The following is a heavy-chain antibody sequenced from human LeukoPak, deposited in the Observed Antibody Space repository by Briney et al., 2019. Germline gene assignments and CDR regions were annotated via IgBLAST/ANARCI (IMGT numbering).Heavy chain of an antibody. CDR1: GFTFDDYG. J-gene: IGHJ4*02. V-gene: IGHV3-20*04. D-gene: IGHD1-26*01. Sequence: GGSLRLSCAASGFTFDDYGMSWLRQAPGKGLEWVSGINWNGGSTGYAESVKGRFTISRDNAKNSLYLQMNSLRAEDTALYYCARDQGSYLSRYFDYWGQGTLVTVSS. CDR2: INWNGGST. CDR3: ARDQGSYLSRYFDY.